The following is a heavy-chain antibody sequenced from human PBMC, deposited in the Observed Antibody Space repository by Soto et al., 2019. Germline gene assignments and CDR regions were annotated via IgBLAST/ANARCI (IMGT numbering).Heavy chain of an antibody. CDR3: AKEVVTIFGGNSYGMDV. Sequence: GGSLRLSCAASGFTFSSYGMHWVRQAPGKGLEWVAVISYDGSNKYYADSVKGRFTISRDNSKNTLYLQMNSLRAEDTAVYYCAKEVVTIFGGNSYGMDVWGQGXTVTV. CDR2: ISYDGSNK. J-gene: IGHJ6*02. V-gene: IGHV3-30*18. D-gene: IGHD3-3*01. CDR1: GFTFSSYG.